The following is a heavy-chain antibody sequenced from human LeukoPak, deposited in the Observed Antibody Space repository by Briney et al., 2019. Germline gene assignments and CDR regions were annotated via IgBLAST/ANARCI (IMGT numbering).Heavy chain of an antibody. CDR1: GGSVSSGSYY. D-gene: IGHD6-6*01. V-gene: IGHV4-61*01. CDR2: IYYSGST. Sequence: SETLSLTCTVSGGSVSSGSYYWGWIRQPPGRGLEWIGYIYYSGSTNYNPSLKIRVTISVHTSKNQFSLKLSSVTAADTAVYYCARLRIAARPGAFDIWGQGTMVTVSS. CDR3: ARLRIAARPGAFDI. J-gene: IGHJ3*02.